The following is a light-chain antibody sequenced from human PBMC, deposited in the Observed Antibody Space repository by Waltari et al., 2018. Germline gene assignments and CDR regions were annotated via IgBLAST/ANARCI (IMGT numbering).Light chain of an antibody. J-gene: IGKJ4*01. CDR3: QQYFKTPLT. CDR1: QAIASW. CDR2: AAS. Sequence: QMTQSPLSVSASIGDRVTIPCRASQAIASWLAWYQQHPGKAPRLLVYAASNLQSGVPSRFSGSGSGTNFTLTINSLQPEDVAVYYCQQYFKTPLTFGGGTKVEIK. V-gene: IGKV1-12*01.